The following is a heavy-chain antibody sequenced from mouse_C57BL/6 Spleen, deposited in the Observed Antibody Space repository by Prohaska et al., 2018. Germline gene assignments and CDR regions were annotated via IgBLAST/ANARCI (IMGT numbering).Heavy chain of an antibody. CDR3: ARHLGVY. J-gene: IGHJ4*01. CDR2: INADSRTI. CDR1: GIDFSRYW. V-gene: IGHV4-1*01. Sequence: EVKLLQSGGGLVQPGGSLQLSCAASGIDFSRYWKSWVRRAQGKGLEWNGEINADSRTINYAPSLKYKFIISRDSAKNTRYLQISNVSSADTALYYCARHLGVYWGHASSVTVSS.